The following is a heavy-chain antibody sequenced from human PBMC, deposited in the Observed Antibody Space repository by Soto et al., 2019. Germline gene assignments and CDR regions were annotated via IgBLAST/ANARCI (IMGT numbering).Heavy chain of an antibody. Sequence: AGGSLRLSCAASGFTVSSNYMSWVRQAPGKGLEWVSVIYSGGSTYYADSVKGRFTISRDNSKNTLYLQMNSLRAEDTAVYYCARETPECSGGSCYYWFDPWGQGTLVTVSS. D-gene: IGHD2-15*01. CDR2: IYSGGST. V-gene: IGHV3-66*01. CDR3: ARETPECSGGSCYYWFDP. CDR1: GFTVSSNY. J-gene: IGHJ5*02.